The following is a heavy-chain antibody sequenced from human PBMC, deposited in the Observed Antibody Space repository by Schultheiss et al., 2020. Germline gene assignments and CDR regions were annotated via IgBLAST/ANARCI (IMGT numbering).Heavy chain of an antibody. CDR3: ARDLSALPNFSSSWSPGI. D-gene: IGHD6-13*01. CDR1: GFTFSSYG. V-gene: IGHV3-30*03. Sequence: GGSLRLSCAASGFTFSSYGMHWVRQAPGKGLEWVAVISYDGSNKYYADSVKGRFTISRDNSRNTLHLQMNSLRAEDTAVYYCARDLSALPNFSSSWSPGIWGQGTMVTVSS. CDR2: ISYDGSNK. J-gene: IGHJ3*02.